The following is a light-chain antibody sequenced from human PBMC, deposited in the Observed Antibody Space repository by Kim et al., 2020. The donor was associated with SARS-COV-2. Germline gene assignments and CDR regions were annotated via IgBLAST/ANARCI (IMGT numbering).Light chain of an antibody. V-gene: IGKV1-39*01. CDR1: QNINSY. CDR3: QQSHTAPSLT. CDR2: AAS. Sequence: DIQMTQSPSSLTASVGDRVTITCPASQNINSYLNWYQQKPGKAPNLLIYAASSLQGGVPSRFSGSGSGTDFTLTISSLQPEDFATYYCQQSHTAPSLTFGGGTKVDIK. J-gene: IGKJ4*01.